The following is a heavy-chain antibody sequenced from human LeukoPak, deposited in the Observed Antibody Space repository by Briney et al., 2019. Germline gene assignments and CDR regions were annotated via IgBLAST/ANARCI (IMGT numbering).Heavy chain of an antibody. CDR3: AKERYYDSSGYFPFDY. Sequence: HPGGSLRLSCAASGFTFSSYAMSWVRQAPGKGLEWVSAISGSGGSTYYADSVKGRFTISRDNSKNTLYLQMNSLRAEDTAVYYCAKERYYDSSGYFPFDYWGQGTLVTVSS. J-gene: IGHJ4*02. CDR1: GFTFSSYA. CDR2: ISGSGGST. V-gene: IGHV3-23*01. D-gene: IGHD3-22*01.